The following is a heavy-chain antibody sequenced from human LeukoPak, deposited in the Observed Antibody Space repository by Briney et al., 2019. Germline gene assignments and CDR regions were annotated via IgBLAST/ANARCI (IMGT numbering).Heavy chain of an antibody. J-gene: IGHJ6*04. Sequence: GGSLRLSCAASGFTFSSSWMHWVRQAPGKGLVWVSRITRDGSSTTYADSVKGRFTTSRDNAKNTLYLQMDSLRDDDTAVYYCARILGNESWGLFGGGMDVWGNGTTVTASS. V-gene: IGHV3-74*01. CDR1: GFTFSSSW. CDR3: ARILGNESWGLFGGGMDV. CDR2: ITRDGSST. D-gene: IGHD3-16*01.